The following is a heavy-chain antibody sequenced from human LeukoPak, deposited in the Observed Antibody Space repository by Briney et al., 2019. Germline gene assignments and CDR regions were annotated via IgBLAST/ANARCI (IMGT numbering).Heavy chain of an antibody. Sequence: SETLSLTCTVSGGSISSGGYYWGWIRQPPGKGLEWIGYIYHSGSTYYNPSLKSRVTISVDRSKNQFSLKLSSVTAADTAVYYCARGGPWVVPAANNWFDPWGQGTLVTVSS. CDR2: IYHSGST. V-gene: IGHV4-30-2*01. J-gene: IGHJ5*02. CDR3: ARGGPWVVPAANNWFDP. D-gene: IGHD2-2*01. CDR1: GGSISSGGYY.